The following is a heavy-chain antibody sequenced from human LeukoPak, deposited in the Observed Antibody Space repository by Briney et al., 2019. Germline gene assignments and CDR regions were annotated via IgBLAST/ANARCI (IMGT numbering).Heavy chain of an antibody. CDR1: GYTFTSSY. D-gene: IGHD3-10*01. Sequence: ASVKVSCKASGYTFTSSYIHWVRQAPGQGLEWMGIINPSGGSTSYAQKFQGRVTMTRDMSTSTVYMELGSLRSEDTAVYYCARVPRRGERFDPWGQGTLVTVSS. V-gene: IGHV1-46*01. CDR2: INPSGGST. CDR3: ARVPRRGERFDP. J-gene: IGHJ5*02.